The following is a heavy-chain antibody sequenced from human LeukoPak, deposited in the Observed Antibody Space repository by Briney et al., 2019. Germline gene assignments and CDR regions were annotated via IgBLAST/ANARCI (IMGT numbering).Heavy chain of an antibody. V-gene: IGHV4-4*07. CDR1: GGSISSYY. Sequence: SETLSLTCTVSGGSISSYYWSWIRQPAGEGLEWIGHIYSTGSTNYNPSLKSRVTLSVDRSKNQFSLRLNSVTAADTAVYYCARSGTGLLRYYFDYWGQGTLITVSS. CDR3: ARSGTGLLRYYFDY. D-gene: IGHD3-22*01. J-gene: IGHJ4*02. CDR2: IYSTGST.